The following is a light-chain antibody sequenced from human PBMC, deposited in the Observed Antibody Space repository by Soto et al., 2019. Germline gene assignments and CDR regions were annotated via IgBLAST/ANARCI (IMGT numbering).Light chain of an antibody. CDR1: QSVSSY. J-gene: IGKJ5*01. CDR3: QQRSNWPPNT. V-gene: IGKV3-11*01. Sequence: EIVLTQSPATLSLSPGERATLSCRASQSVSSYLAWYQQKPGQAPRLIISDASNRATGIPARFSGSGSGTDFTLTISSLEPEDFAVYYCQQRSNWPPNTFGQGTRLEIK. CDR2: DAS.